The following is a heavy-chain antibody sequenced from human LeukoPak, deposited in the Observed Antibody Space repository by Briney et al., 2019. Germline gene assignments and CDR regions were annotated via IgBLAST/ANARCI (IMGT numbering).Heavy chain of an antibody. CDR3: ARLDSSGPGDY. CDR2: INHSGST. Sequence: PSETLSLTCAVYGGSFSGYYWSWIRQPPGKGLEWIGEINHSGSTNYNPSLKSRVTISVDTSKNQFSLKLSSVTAADTAVYYCARLDSSGPGDYWGQGTLVTVSS. D-gene: IGHD3-22*01. J-gene: IGHJ4*02. V-gene: IGHV4-34*01. CDR1: GGSFSGYY.